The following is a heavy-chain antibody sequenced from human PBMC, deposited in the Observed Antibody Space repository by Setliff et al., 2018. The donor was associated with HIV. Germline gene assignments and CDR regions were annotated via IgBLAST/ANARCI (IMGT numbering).Heavy chain of an antibody. CDR1: GDPTSSSSYY. CDR3: ARTLAYHAFDI. J-gene: IGHJ3*02. Sequence: SETLSLTCTVSGDPTSSSSYYWSWIRQPAGKGLECIGRIYTSGSTNYNPSLKSRVTMSVDTSKNQFSLKLSSVTAADTAVYYCARTLAYHAFDIWGQGTMVTVSS. V-gene: IGHV4-61*02. D-gene: IGHD2-2*01. CDR2: IYTSGST.